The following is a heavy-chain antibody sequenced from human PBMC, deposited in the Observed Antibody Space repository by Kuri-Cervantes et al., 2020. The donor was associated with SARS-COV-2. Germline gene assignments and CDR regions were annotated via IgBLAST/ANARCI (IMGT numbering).Heavy chain of an antibody. D-gene: IGHD1-26*01. CDR1: GFTFSSFA. Sequence: LSLTCAASGFTFSSFAMSWARQAPGKGLEWVSAISGSGGSTYYADSVKGRFTISRDNSKNTLYLQMSSLRAEDTAVYYCVKDYEKVRSGSYYGAWRAFDIWGQGTMVTVSS. CDR2: ISGSGGST. CDR3: VKDYEKVRSGSYYGAWRAFDI. J-gene: IGHJ3*02. V-gene: IGHV3-23*01.